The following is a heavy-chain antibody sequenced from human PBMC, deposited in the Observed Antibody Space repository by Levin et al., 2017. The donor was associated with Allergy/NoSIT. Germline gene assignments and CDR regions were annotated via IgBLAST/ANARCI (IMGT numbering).Heavy chain of an antibody. CDR1: GGSISSYY. CDR2: IYYSGST. CDR3: ARDYWSGVPAFDI. V-gene: IGHV4-59*01. J-gene: IGHJ3*02. D-gene: IGHD3-3*01. Sequence: SETLSLTCTVSGGSISSYYWSWIRQPPGKGLEWIGYIYYSGSTNYNPSLKSRVTISVDTSKNQFSLKLSSVTAADTAVYYCARDYWSGVPAFDIWGQGTMVTVSS.